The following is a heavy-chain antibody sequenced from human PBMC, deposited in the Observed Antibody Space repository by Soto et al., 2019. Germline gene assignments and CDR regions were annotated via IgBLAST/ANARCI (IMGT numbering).Heavy chain of an antibody. CDR3: ARLICSAYSCWDFDY. D-gene: IGHD2-15*01. CDR1: GYGLPTNW. V-gene: IGHV5-51*01. Sequence: PGESLKISCKGSGYGLPTNWIAGVRRMPGKGLEWMGIIYPGDSDTRYSPSFQGQVTFSVDKSITTAYLQWSSLKASDTAIYYCARLICSAYSCWDFDYWGQGTLVTVSS. J-gene: IGHJ4*02. CDR2: IYPGDSDT.